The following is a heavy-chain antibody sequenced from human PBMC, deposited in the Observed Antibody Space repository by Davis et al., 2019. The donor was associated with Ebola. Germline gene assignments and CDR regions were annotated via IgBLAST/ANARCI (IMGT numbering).Heavy chain of an antibody. CDR3: ARLYCSTTTCYESDY. CDR1: GGTFSSYA. D-gene: IGHD2-2*01. Sequence: AASVKVSCKASGGTFSSYALSWVRQAPGQGLEWMGGIIPIFGAANYAQKVQGRVTMTTDTSTSTAYMELRSLRSDDTAVYYCARLYCSTTTCYESDYWGQGTLVTVSS. J-gene: IGHJ4*02. V-gene: IGHV1-69*05. CDR2: IIPIFGAA.